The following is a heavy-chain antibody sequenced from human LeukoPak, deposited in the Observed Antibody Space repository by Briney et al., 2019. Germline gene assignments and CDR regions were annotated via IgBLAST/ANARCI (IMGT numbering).Heavy chain of an antibody. CDR3: ARELFSDDAFDI. CDR2: IYYSGST. D-gene: IGHD3-3*01. J-gene: IGHJ3*02. Sequence: SETLSLTCTVSGGSISTYYWSWIRQPPGKGLEWIGYIYYSGSTNYSPSLKSRVTISVDTSKNQFSLNLSSVTAADTAVYYCARELFSDDAFDIWGHGTMVTVSS. CDR1: GGSISTYY. V-gene: IGHV4-59*01.